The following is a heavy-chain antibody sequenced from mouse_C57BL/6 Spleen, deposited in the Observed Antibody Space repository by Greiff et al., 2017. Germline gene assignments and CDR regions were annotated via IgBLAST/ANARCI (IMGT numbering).Heavy chain of an antibody. V-gene: IGHV5-4*01. Sequence: EVKLMESGGGLVKPGGSLKLSCAASGFTFSSYAMSWVRQTPEKRLEWVATISDGGSYTYYPDNVKGRFTISRDNAKNNRYLQMSHLKSEDTAMYYCARDKTTVAGDAMDSWGQGTSVTVSS. CDR2: ISDGGSYT. CDR3: ARDKTTVAGDAMDS. D-gene: IGHD1-1*01. CDR1: GFTFSSYA. J-gene: IGHJ4*01.